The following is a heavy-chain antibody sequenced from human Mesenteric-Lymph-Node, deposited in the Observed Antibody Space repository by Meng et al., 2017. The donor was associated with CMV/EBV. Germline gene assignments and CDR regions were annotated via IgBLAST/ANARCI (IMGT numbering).Heavy chain of an antibody. Sequence: GESLKISCAASGFTFSSYAMSWVRQAPGKGLEWVSAISGSGGSTYYADSVKGWFTISRDNSKNTLYLQMNSLRAEDTAVYYCAKDHGYNSPAPSGMDVWGQGTTVTVSS. V-gene: IGHV3-23*01. CDR2: ISGSGGST. CDR3: AKDHGYNSPAPSGMDV. D-gene: IGHD5-24*01. J-gene: IGHJ6*02. CDR1: GFTFSSYA.